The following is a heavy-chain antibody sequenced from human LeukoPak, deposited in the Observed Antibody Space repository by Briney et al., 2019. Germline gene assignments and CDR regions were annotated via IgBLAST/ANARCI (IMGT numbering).Heavy chain of an antibody. CDR3: ARDPFYGYYYDSSDYYVVNWFDP. CDR1: GYTFTDYY. Sequence: GASVKVSCKASGYTFTDYYMYWVRQAPGQGLEWMGWINPNSGGTNYAQKFQGRVTMTRDTSISTAYMELSRLRSDDTAVYYCARDPFYGYYYDSSDYYVVNWFDPWGQGTLVTVSS. CDR2: INPNSGGT. D-gene: IGHD3-22*01. J-gene: IGHJ5*02. V-gene: IGHV1-2*02.